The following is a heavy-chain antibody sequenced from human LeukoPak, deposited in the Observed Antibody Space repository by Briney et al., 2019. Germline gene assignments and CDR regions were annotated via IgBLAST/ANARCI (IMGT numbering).Heavy chain of an antibody. J-gene: IGHJ5*02. CDR1: GFTFDDYA. D-gene: IGHD1-1*01. CDR3: AKDLWGTTGTTGPPHWFDP. Sequence: GWSLRLPCAPCGFTFDDYAMHWVRQAPGKGLEWVSLISGDGGSTYYADSVKGRFTISRDNRKNSLYLQMNSLRTEDTALYCCAKDLWGTTGTTGPPHWFDPWGQGTLVTVS. V-gene: IGHV3-43*02. CDR2: ISGDGGST.